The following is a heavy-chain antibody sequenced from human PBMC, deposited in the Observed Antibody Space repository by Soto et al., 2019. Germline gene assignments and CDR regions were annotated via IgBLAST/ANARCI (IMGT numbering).Heavy chain of an antibody. V-gene: IGHV1-3*01. CDR1: GYTFTSYA. CDR3: ARAPGYYGDFFDY. J-gene: IGHJ4*02. D-gene: IGHD4-17*01. CDR2: INAGNGDT. Sequence: ASVKVSCKASGYTFTSYAMHWVRQAPGQRLEWMGWINAGNGDTKYSQKFQGRVTISRDNAKNSLYLQMNSLRAEDTAFYYCARAPGYYGDFFDYWGQGTLVTVSS.